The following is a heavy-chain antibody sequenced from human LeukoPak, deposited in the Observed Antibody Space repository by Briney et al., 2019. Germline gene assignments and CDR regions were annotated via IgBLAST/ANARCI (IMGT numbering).Heavy chain of an antibody. CDR2: ISYDGSNK. V-gene: IGHV3-30*03. CDR3: ARDRMIPSGDDY. Sequence: GGSLRLSCAASGFIFSSYGMHWVRQAPGKGLEWVAVISYDGSNKYYADSVRGRFTISRDNSKNTLYLQMNSLRAEDTAVYYCARDRMIPSGDDYWGQGTLVTVSS. J-gene: IGHJ4*02. D-gene: IGHD3-22*01. CDR1: GFIFSSYG.